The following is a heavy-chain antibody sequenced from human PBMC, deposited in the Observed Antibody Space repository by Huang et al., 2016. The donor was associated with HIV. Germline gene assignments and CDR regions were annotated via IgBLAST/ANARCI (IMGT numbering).Heavy chain of an antibody. CDR3: ATWPPGSQMRAFDI. Sequence: QVQLQESGPGLVKPSQTLSLTCTVSGASISSGSYYWTWIRLPAGKGLEWIGHIYTSGSTNDNPSRKSRVTISIDTSKNHFSLRLNSVTAADTAVYYCATWPPGSQMRAFDIWGPGTMITVSS. CDR2: IYTSGST. V-gene: IGHV4-61*09. CDR1: GASISSGSYY. J-gene: IGHJ3*02. D-gene: IGHD2-15*01.